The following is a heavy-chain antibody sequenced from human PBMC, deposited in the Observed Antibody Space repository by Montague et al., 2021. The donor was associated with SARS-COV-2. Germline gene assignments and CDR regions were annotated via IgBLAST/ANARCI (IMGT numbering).Heavy chain of an antibody. D-gene: IGHD3-22*01. CDR2: INWNGGST. V-gene: IGHV3-20*01. CDR3: ARLQRGYGSSGYYYDDAFDI. CDR1: GFTFDDYG. J-gene: IGHJ3*02. Sequence: SLRLSYAASGFTFDDYGMSWVRQAPGKGLEWVSGINWNGGSTGYADSVKGRFTISRDNAKNSLYLQMNSLRTEDTALYHCARLQRGYGSSGYYYDDAFDIWGQGTMVTVSS.